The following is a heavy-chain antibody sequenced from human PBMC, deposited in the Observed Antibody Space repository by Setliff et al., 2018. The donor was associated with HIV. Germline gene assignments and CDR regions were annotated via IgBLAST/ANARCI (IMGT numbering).Heavy chain of an antibody. J-gene: IGHJ6*03. D-gene: IGHD1-26*01. CDR1: EYIFANYA. Sequence: ASVKVSCKASEYIFANYAMNWVRQAPGQSLEWMGIINPSDGSTSYAQKFQGRVTMTRDTSINTAYMDLSRLTSDDTAVYYCARDKEPWEGYYKYYSMDVWGKGTKVTVSS. CDR3: ARDKEPWEGYYKYYSMDV. CDR2: INPSDGST. V-gene: IGHV1-46*01.